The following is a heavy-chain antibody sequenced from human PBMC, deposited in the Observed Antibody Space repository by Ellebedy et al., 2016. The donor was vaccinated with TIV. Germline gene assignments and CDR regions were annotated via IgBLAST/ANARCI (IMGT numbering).Heavy chain of an antibody. CDR3: ARASEGISFDY. CDR1: GGSISSYY. Sequence: SETLSLXXPVSGGSISSYYWSWIRQPPGKGLEWIGYIYYSGSTYYNPSLKSRVTISVDTSKNQFSLKLSSVTAADTAVYYCARASEGISFDYWGQGTLVTVSS. J-gene: IGHJ4*02. D-gene: IGHD3-10*01. CDR2: IYYSGST. V-gene: IGHV4-59*12.